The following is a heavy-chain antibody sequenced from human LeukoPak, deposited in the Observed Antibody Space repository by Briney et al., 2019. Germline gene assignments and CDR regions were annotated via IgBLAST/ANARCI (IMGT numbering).Heavy chain of an antibody. CDR2: ISLKSGGA. J-gene: IGHJ4*02. CDR1: GYTFVNYG. Sequence: ASVKVSCKTSGYTFVNYGINWVRQAPGQGLEWMGWISLKSGGAGYAQRVQGRVTLTTDTSTNTAYMELRSLRADDTAVYYCARVSYLRPYQLDSWGQGTLVSISS. V-gene: IGHV1-18*01. CDR3: ARVSYLRPYQLDS. D-gene: IGHD2-2*01.